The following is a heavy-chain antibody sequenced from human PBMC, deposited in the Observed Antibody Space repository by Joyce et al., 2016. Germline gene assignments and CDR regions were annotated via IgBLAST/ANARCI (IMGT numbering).Heavy chain of an antibody. V-gene: IGHV3-30*18. Sequence: QVQLVESGGGVVQPGRSLRLSCTSSGFMFNSFGMHWVRQVPGKGLEWGAFIPYDGSHQLYADSVKGRFIISRDNAKNTLFLQMNSLRPEDTAVYYCAKDRGKGYCSGGSCLVRYFQHWGQGTLVTVSS. D-gene: IGHD2-15*01. CDR1: GFMFNSFG. CDR2: IPYDGSHQ. CDR3: AKDRGKGYCSGGSCLVRYFQH. J-gene: IGHJ1*01.